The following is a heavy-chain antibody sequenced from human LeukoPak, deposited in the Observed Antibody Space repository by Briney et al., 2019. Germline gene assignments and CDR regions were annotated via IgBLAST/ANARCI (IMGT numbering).Heavy chain of an antibody. Sequence: GGSLRLSCAASGFTFTTYSMNWVRQAPGKGLEWVSSISSSSSYIYYADSVKGRFTISRDNAKNSLYLQMNSLRAEDTAVYYCARLGYSYGYYFDYWGQGTLVTVSS. CDR2: ISSSSSYI. V-gene: IGHV3-21*01. D-gene: IGHD5-18*01. CDR1: GFTFTTYS. J-gene: IGHJ4*02. CDR3: ARLGYSYGYYFDY.